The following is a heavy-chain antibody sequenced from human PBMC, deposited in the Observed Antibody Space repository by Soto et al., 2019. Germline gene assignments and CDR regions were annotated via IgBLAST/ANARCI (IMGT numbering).Heavy chain of an antibody. J-gene: IGHJ4*02. CDR1: GFSFSDYG. Sequence: QVQLEESGGNVAQPGRSLRLSCAASGFSFSDYGMHWVRQAPGKGLESVALLSYDGDKEYYADSVKGRFTISRDNSKITVFLQMNSLRPEDTAVYYCGKDLMGEQWLGVMHYWGQGTLVTVSS. D-gene: IGHD6-19*01. CDR3: GKDLMGEQWLGVMHY. V-gene: IGHV3-30*18. CDR2: LSYDGDKE.